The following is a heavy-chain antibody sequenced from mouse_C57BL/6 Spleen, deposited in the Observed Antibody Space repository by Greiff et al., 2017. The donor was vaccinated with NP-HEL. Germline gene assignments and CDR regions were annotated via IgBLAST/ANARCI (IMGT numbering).Heavy chain of an antibody. V-gene: IGHV3-6*01. D-gene: IGHD2-3*01. CDR3: ASSIYDGYWYFDV. J-gene: IGHJ1*03. CDR1: GYSITSGYY. Sequence: VQLKESGPGLVKPSQSLSLTCSVTGYSITSGYYWNWIRQFPGNKLEWMGYISYDGSNNYNPSLKNRISITRDTSKNQFFLKLNSVTTEDTATYYCASSIYDGYWYFDVWGTGTTVTVSS. CDR2: ISYDGSN.